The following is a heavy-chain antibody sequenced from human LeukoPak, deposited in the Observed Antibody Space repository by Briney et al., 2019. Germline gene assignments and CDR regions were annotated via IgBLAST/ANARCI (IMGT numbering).Heavy chain of an antibody. CDR2: IYYSGSI. Sequence: SETLSLTCTVSGGSISSYYWSWIRQPPGKGLEWIGYIYYSGSINYNPSLKSRVTISVDTSKNQFSLKLSSVTAADTAVYYCARDALSYGGRYFDYWGQGTLVTVSS. V-gene: IGHV4-59*01. J-gene: IGHJ4*02. CDR3: ARDALSYGGRYFDY. CDR1: GGSISSYY. D-gene: IGHD4-23*01.